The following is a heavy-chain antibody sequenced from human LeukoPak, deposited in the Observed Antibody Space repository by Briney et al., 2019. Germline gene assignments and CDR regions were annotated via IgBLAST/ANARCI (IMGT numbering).Heavy chain of an antibody. D-gene: IGHD6-13*01. CDR2: INANSGGT. CDR1: GYTFTGYY. V-gene: IGHV1-2*02. J-gene: IGHJ4*02. Sequence: ASVKVSCKASGYTFTGYYLHWVRLAPGQGHEWMGWINANSGGTDYPQKFQGRVTMTRDTSINTAYMELSRLRFDDTAVYHCARVGSPGIATWVYWGQGTLVTVSS. CDR3: ARVGSPGIATWVY.